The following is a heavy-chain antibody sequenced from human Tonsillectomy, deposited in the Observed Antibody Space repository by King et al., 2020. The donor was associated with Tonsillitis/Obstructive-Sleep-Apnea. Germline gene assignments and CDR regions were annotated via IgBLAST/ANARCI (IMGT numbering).Heavy chain of an antibody. J-gene: IGHJ4*02. Sequence: VQLVESGGGLVQPGRSLRLSCTASGFTFGDYAMSWVRQAPGKGLEWVGFIRSKAYGGTTDYAASVKGRFTISRDDSKTIAYMQMNSLKTEDTAVYYCTRDRTSNDFWSGYDLAYWGQGTLVTVSS. D-gene: IGHD3-3*01. CDR2: IRSKAYGGTT. CDR1: GFTFGDYA. CDR3: TRDRTSNDFWSGYDLAY. V-gene: IGHV3-49*04.